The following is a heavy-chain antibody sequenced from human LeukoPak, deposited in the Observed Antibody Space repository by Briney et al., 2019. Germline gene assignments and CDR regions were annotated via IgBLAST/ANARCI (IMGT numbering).Heavy chain of an antibody. V-gene: IGHV3-23*01. D-gene: IGHD1-1*01. J-gene: IGHJ3*01. CDR1: GFTFTTNA. Sequence: GGSLRLSCAASGFTFTTNAMSWVRQAPGKGLEWVSAVSGSGANTYYAGSVKGRFTISRYNSKNTLYLQMNSLRAEDTAVYFCAKELIIQPTGTVAFDVWGQGTMVTVSS. CDR2: VSGSGANT. CDR3: AKELIIQPTGTVAFDV.